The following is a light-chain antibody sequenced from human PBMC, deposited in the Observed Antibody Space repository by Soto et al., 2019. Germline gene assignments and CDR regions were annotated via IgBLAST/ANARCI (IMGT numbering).Light chain of an antibody. CDR1: QSISSY. Sequence: DIQMTQSPSSLSASVGGRVIITCRVSQSISSYLNWYQQKPGKAPKLLIYAASSLQSGVPSRFSGSGSGTDFTLTISSLQPEDFATYYCQQSYSTLAWTFGQGTKVEI. CDR2: AAS. V-gene: IGKV1-39*01. CDR3: QQSYSTLAWT. J-gene: IGKJ1*01.